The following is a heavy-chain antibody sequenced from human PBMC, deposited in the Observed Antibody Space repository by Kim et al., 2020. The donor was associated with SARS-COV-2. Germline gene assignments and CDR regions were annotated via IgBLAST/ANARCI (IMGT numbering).Heavy chain of an antibody. J-gene: IGHJ4*02. V-gene: IGHV3-23*01. Sequence: YYADSVEGRCTNYRDTSKNTLYLQMNSLRAEDTAIYYCARRGSNWGLFDFWAQGTLVTVSS. D-gene: IGHD6-13*01. CDR3: ARRGSNWGLFDF.